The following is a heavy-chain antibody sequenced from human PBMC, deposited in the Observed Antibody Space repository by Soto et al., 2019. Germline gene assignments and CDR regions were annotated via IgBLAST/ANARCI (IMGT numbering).Heavy chain of an antibody. V-gene: IGHV3-13*04. Sequence: EVQLVESGGGLVQPGGSLRLSCAASGFTFSSYDMHWVRQATGKGLEWVSAIGTAGDTYYPGSVKGRFTISRENAKNSLYLQMNSLRAGDTAVYYCARGPVNSAWELDYWGQGTLVTVSS. D-gene: IGHD6-19*01. CDR2: IGTAGDT. J-gene: IGHJ4*02. CDR1: GFTFSSYD. CDR3: ARGPVNSAWELDY.